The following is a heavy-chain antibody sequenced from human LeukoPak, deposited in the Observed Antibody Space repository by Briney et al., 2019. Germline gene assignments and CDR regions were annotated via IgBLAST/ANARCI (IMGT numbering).Heavy chain of an antibody. CDR3: AREISGTYYNPLGYMDV. Sequence: PSETLSLTCTVSGGSIGIYYWNWIRQPAGKGLEWIGRIFTSGIANYNPSLKSRVPMSVDKSKNQFPLNLSSVTAADTAVYYCAREISGTYYNPLGYMDVWGKGTTVTVSS. J-gene: IGHJ6*03. D-gene: IGHD3-10*01. CDR1: GGSIGIYY. V-gene: IGHV4-4*07. CDR2: IFTSGIA.